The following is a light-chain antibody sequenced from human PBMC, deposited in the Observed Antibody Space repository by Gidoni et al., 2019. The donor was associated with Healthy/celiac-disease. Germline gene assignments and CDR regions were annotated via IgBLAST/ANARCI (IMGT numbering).Light chain of an antibody. V-gene: IGKV3-20*01. CDR1: QSVSSSY. CDR2: GAS. CDR3: QQYGSSPT. J-gene: IGKJ2*01. Sequence: EIVLTPSPGTRSLSPGERATLSCRASQSVSSSYLAWYQQKPGQAPRLLIYGASSRATGIPDRCSGSGSGTDFTITISRLEPEDFAVYYCQQYGSSPTFGQGTKLEIK.